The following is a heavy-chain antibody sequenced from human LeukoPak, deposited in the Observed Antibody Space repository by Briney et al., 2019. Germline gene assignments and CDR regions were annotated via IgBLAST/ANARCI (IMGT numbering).Heavy chain of an antibody. J-gene: IGHJ4*02. D-gene: IGHD6-19*01. CDR1: GGSISSYY. CDR2: IYYSGST. CDR3: ARAMAGLIDY. V-gene: IGHV4-59*01. Sequence: SETLSLTCTVSGGSISSYYWSWIRPPPGEGLEWIGYIYYSGSTHYNPSLKSRVTISVDTSKNQFSLKLSSVTAADTAVYYCARAMAGLIDYWGQGTLVTVSS.